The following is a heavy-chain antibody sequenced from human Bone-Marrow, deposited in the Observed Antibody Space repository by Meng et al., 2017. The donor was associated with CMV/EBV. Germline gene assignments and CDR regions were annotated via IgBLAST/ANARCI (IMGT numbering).Heavy chain of an antibody. V-gene: IGHV4-34*01. J-gene: IGHJ4*02. CDR3: AKEIQIGADY. CDR2: INHSGST. D-gene: IGHD2/OR15-2a*01. CDR1: GGSFSGYY. Sequence: SETLSLTCAVYGGSFSGYYWSWIRQPPGKGLEWIGEINHSGSTNYNPSLKSRVTISVDTSKNQFSLKLNSVTAADTAVYYCAKEIQIGADYWGQGTLVTVSS.